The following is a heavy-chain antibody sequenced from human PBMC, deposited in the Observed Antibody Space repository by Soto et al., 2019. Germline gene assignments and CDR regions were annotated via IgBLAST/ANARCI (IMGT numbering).Heavy chain of an antibody. J-gene: IGHJ4*02. CDR1: GITFTNAW. Sequence: PGGSLRLSCAASGITFTNAWINWVRQAPGKGLEWVGRITSKPFGGTTDYAAPVKGRFTISRNDSENTVFLQMNALKTEDTALYYCATEPTYYDGRNYHSPFDYWGQGTLVTVSS. V-gene: IGHV3-15*01. D-gene: IGHD3-16*01. CDR3: ATEPTYYDGRNYHSPFDY. CDR2: ITSKPFGGTT.